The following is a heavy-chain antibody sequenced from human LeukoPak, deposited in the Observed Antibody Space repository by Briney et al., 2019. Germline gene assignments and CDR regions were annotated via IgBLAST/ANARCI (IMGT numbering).Heavy chain of an antibody. CDR2: ISGSGTSP. Sequence: GGSLRLSCAASGFTFSDYYTRWVRQAPGKGLEWIAFISGSGTSPFYADSVRGRFTVSRDNAKSSLYLYMDSLREEDTAMYYCAIHVSDIAVVSYFDYWGQGSQVAVSS. CDR1: GFTFSDYY. V-gene: IGHV3-11*04. D-gene: IGHD2-15*01. J-gene: IGHJ4*02. CDR3: AIHVSDIAVVSYFDY.